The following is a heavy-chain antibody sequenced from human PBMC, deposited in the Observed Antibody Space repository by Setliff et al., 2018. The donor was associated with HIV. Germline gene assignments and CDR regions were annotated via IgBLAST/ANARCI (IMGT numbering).Heavy chain of an antibody. J-gene: IGHJ4*02. CDR3: ARGSCSGCYLSDY. Sequence: ASVKVSCKASGYTFTNYFVHWVRQAPGQGLEWMGMINPSGGQRSFAQKFQGRVTITRDTSANTAYMELSSLRSEDTAVYYCARGSCSGCYLSDYWGLGTLVTVSS. CDR2: INPSGGQR. CDR1: GYTFTNYF. D-gene: IGHD6-19*01. V-gene: IGHV1-46*01.